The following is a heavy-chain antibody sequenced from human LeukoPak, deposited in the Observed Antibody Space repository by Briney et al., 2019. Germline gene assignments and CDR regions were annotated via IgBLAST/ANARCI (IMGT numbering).Heavy chain of an antibody. J-gene: IGHJ4*02. CDR1: EFSVGSNY. Sequence: GGSLRLSCAASEFSVGSNYMTWVRQAPGKGMEWVSVIYSVVSTYSADSVKGRFTFSRANAKHSLYLQINSLRAEDTAVYYCARGDYYDSSDYSSLGFAYYWGQGILVTVSP. CDR2: IYSVVST. D-gene: IGHD3-22*01. CDR3: ARGDYYDSSDYSSLGFAYY. V-gene: IGHV3-66*01.